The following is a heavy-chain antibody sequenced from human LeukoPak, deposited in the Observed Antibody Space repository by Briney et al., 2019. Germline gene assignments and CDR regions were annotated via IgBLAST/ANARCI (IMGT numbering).Heavy chain of an antibody. Sequence: ASVKVSCKASGYTFTGYYMHWLRQAPGQGLEWMADIDPNTGVSQYAQNFQGRVTMTRDTSISTAYMELSRLTSDDTAVYYCARGPATSAFDIWGQGTMVTVSS. V-gene: IGHV1-2*02. J-gene: IGHJ3*02. CDR3: ARGPATSAFDI. CDR2: IDPNTGVS. CDR1: GYTFTGYY.